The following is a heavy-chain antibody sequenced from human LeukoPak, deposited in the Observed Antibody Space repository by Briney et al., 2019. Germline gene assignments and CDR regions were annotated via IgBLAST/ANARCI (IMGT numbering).Heavy chain of an antibody. CDR3: ASNSDTAMYFDY. Sequence: SETLSLTCAVYGGSFSGYYWSWIRQPPGKGLEWTGEINHSGSTNYNPSLKSRVTISVDTSKNQFSLKLSSVTAADTAVYYCASNSDTAMYFDYWGQGTLVTVSS. V-gene: IGHV4-34*01. J-gene: IGHJ4*02. D-gene: IGHD5-18*01. CDR1: GGSFSGYY. CDR2: INHSGST.